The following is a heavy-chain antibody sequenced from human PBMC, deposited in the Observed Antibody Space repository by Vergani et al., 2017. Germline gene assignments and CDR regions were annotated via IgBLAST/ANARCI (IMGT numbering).Heavy chain of an antibody. CDR1: GESFSSLY. J-gene: IGHJ1*01. Sequence: QVQLQQWGAGVVKPSGTLSLTCAVFGESFSSLYWSWIRQPPGKGLEWIGEINNDGHTNYNPSLESRVTVSRDTAKNQFSLNLMSVTAADTAMYYCARDNLGYCSGGRCYAVEYFQHWGQGTLVTVSS. V-gene: IGHV4-34*02. CDR2: INNDGHT. D-gene: IGHD2-15*01. CDR3: ARDNLGYCSGGRCYAVEYFQH.